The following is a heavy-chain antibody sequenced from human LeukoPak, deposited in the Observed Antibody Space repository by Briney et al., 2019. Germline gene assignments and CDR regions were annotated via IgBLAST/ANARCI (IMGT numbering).Heavy chain of an antibody. V-gene: IGHV1-69*13. CDR3: ARSITIFGVVYYYYGMDV. Sequence: ASVEVSCKASGGTFSSYAISWVRQDPGQGLEWMGGIIPIFGTENYAQKFQGRVTITADESTSTAYMELSSLRSEDTAVYYCARSITIFGVVYYYYGMDVWGQGTTVTVSS. CDR1: GGTFSSYA. J-gene: IGHJ6*02. D-gene: IGHD3-3*01. CDR2: IIPIFGTE.